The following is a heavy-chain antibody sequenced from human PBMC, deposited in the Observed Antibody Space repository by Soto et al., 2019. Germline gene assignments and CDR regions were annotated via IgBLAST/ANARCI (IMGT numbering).Heavy chain of an antibody. CDR1: GYTFTTYA. CDR2: IVTGNGDT. J-gene: IGHJ5*02. CDR3: ARDGATAGTPRNWFDP. Sequence: QVQLVQSGAEEKKPGASVKVSCKTSGYTFTTYAVHWVRQAPGQRLEWMGWIVTGNGDTRYSEKFQGRVSITRDTSPTTAYMELSSLRSEDTAVYYCARDGATAGTPRNWFDPWGQGTLVTVSS. V-gene: IGHV1-3*05. D-gene: IGHD6-13*01.